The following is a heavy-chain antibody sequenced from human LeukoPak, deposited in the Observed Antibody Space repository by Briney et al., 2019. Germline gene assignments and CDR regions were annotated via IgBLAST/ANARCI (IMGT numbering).Heavy chain of an antibody. Sequence: ASVKVSCKASGYTFTGYYIHWVRQAPGQRLEWMGWINPNNGGTNYAQKFQGRVTLTRDTSISTVYMELSRLRSDDTAVYYCARAAQQLVQYNWFDPWGQGTLVTVSS. CDR3: ARAAQQLVQYNWFDP. CDR2: INPNNGGT. CDR1: GYTFTGYY. J-gene: IGHJ5*02. D-gene: IGHD6-13*01. V-gene: IGHV1-2*02.